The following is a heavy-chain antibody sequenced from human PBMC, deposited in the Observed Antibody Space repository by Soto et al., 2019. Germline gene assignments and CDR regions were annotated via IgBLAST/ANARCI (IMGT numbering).Heavy chain of an antibody. D-gene: IGHD5-18*01. CDR1: GFTFSSYG. J-gene: IGHJ4*02. CDR2: ISYDGINK. CDR3: AGGYSFGDY. Sequence: QVQLVESGGGVVQPGRSLRLSCAASGFTFSSYGMQWVRQAPGKGLEWVSLISYDGINKYYADSVKGRITFSRDNSKNTRYLQMNSLRADDTAVYFCAGGYSFGDYWGQGTLVTVSS. V-gene: IGHV3-30*03.